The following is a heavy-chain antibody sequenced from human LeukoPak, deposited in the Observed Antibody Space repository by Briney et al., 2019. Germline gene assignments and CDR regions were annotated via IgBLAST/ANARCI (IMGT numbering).Heavy chain of an antibody. J-gene: IGHJ3*02. CDR3: TTPTGYDAFDI. Sequence: PGGSLRLSCAASGFTFSSYAMSWVRQAPGKGLEWVSAISGSGGSTYYADSVKGRFTISRDNSKNTLYLQMNSLKTEDTAVYYCTTPTGYDAFDIWGQGTMVTVSS. CDR2: ISGSGGST. D-gene: IGHD1-14*01. V-gene: IGHV3-23*01. CDR1: GFTFSSYA.